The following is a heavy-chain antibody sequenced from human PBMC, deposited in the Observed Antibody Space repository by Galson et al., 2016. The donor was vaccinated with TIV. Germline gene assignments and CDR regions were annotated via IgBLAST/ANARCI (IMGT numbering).Heavy chain of an antibody. D-gene: IGHD2-15*01. Sequence: SETLSLTCAVSGYSIRTGTYYWTWIRQPPGKGLEYIGYTYKTGATKYSPSLEGRVSISMHTSENRVSLNLRSVTAADTAVYFCAREGENRGSYIAYWGQGTLVTVSS. CDR3: AREGENRGSYIAY. CDR2: TYKTGAT. CDR1: GYSIRTGTYY. J-gene: IGHJ4*02. V-gene: IGHV4-61*01.